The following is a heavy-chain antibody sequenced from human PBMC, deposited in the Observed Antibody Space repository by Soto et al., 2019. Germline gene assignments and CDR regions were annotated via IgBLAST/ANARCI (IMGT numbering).Heavy chain of an antibody. D-gene: IGHD1-1*01. CDR2: TYYRSKWNN. V-gene: IGHV6-1*01. J-gene: IGHJ4*02. Sequence: PSQTLSLTCVISGNNVSANSAGWNWIRQSPSRGLEWLGRTYYRSKWNNDYAASVKSRMTVNPDTSKNQFSLHLNSVTPDDTGVYYCVRNSWNAPPAFDFWGQGIQVTVSS. CDR3: VRNSWNAPPAFDF. CDR1: GNNVSANSAG.